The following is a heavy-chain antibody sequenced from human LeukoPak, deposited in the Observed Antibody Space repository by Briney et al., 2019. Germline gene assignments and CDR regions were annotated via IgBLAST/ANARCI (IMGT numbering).Heavy chain of an antibody. Sequence: ASVKVSCKASGYTFTGYYVHWVRQAPGQGLEWMRQINPNSGGTNYAQKFQGRVTMTRDTSISTAYMELSRLRSDDTAVYYCARTDGERITIFGVVTSYYYYMDVWGKGTTVTVSS. V-gene: IGHV1-2*06. CDR1: GYTFTGYY. CDR2: INPNSGGT. D-gene: IGHD3-3*01. J-gene: IGHJ6*03. CDR3: ARTDGERITIFGVVTSYYYYMDV.